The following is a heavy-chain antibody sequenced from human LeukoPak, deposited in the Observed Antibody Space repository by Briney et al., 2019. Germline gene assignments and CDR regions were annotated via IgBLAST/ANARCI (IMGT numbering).Heavy chain of an antibody. D-gene: IGHD2-15*01. Sequence: SETLSLTCTVSGGSISSSSYYWGCIRQPPGKGLEWIGSIYYSGSTYYNPSLKSRVTISVDTSKNQFSLKLSSVTAADTAVYYCASGAGSAGIISYWGQGTLVTVSS. CDR1: GGSISSSSYY. V-gene: IGHV4-39*01. J-gene: IGHJ4*02. CDR3: ASGAGSAGIISY. CDR2: IYYSGST.